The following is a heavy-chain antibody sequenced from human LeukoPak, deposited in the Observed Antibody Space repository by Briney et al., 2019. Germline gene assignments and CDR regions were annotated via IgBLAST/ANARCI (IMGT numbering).Heavy chain of an antibody. D-gene: IGHD2-21*01. CDR1: GFIFTNFG. V-gene: IGHV3-30*02. J-gene: IGHJ4*02. CDR3: AKGDR. CDR2: IRNDRTKDGCNE. Sequence: GGSLRLSCAASGFIFTNFGIHWVRQAPGKGLEWVAYIRNDRTKDGCNECYADSVKGRFTISRDNSKNTVYLQMNSLRLEDTAIYYCAKGDRWGQGTLVTVSS.